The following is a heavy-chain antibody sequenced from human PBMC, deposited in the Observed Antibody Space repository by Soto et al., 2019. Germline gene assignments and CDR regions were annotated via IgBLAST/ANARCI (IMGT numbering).Heavy chain of an antibody. Sequence: SETLSLTCTVSGGSISSGGYYWSWIRQHPGKGLEWIWYIYYTGSTYYNPSLKSRVTISVDTSKNQFSLKLTSVTAADTAVYYCARDEEVNYADYGGSDHYYGMDVWGQGTTVTVSS. CDR3: ARDEEVNYADYGGSDHYYGMDV. J-gene: IGHJ6*02. CDR2: IYYTGST. CDR1: GGSISSGGYY. D-gene: IGHD4-17*01. V-gene: IGHV4-31*03.